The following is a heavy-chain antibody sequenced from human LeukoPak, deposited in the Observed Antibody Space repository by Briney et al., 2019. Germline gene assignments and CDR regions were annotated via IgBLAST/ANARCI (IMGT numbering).Heavy chain of an antibody. CDR2: ISYDGSNK. Sequence: GGSLRLSCAASGFTFSSYGMHWVRQAPGKGLEWVAVISYDGSNKYYADSVKGRFTISRDNSKNQLYLQMNSLRAEDTAVYYCARAVPTYYYYMDVWGKGTTVTISS. J-gene: IGHJ6*03. CDR1: GFTFSSYG. V-gene: IGHV3-30*03. CDR3: ARAVPTYYYYMDV. D-gene: IGHD3-10*01.